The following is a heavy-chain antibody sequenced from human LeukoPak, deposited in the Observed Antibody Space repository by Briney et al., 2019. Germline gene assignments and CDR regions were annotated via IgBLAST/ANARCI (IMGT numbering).Heavy chain of an antibody. V-gene: IGHV3-21*01. CDR3: ARDWDDFWSGLFDY. J-gene: IGHJ4*02. CDR1: GFTFSSYS. D-gene: IGHD3-3*01. CDR2: ISSSSNYM. Sequence: GGSLRLSCAASGFTFSSYSMNWVRQAPGKGLEWVSSISSSSNYMYYADSVKGRFTISRDNAKNSLYLQMNSLRPEDTAVYYCARDWDDFWSGLFDYWGQGTLVTVSS.